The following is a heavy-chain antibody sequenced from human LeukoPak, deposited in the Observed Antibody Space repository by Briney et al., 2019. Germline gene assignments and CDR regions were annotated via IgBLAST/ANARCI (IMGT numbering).Heavy chain of an antibody. CDR3: TRSAIVGAPGDFDY. CDR1: EYTFTSYS. V-gene: IGHV1-46*03. J-gene: IGHJ4*02. Sequence: ASVKVSCKASEYTFTSYSTHWVRQAPGQGLEWMGIINPSGGNAVYAQTFQGRFTMTRGTSTSTIYIEMSSLRSEDTAVYFCTRSAIVGAPGDFDYWGQGTLVTVSS. D-gene: IGHD1-26*01. CDR2: INPSGGNA.